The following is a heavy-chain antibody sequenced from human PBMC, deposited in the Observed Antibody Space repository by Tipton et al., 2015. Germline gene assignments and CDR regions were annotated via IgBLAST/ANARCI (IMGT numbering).Heavy chain of an antibody. J-gene: IGHJ4*02. D-gene: IGHD3-10*01. V-gene: IGHV3-23*01. CDR2: ITGSGARS. CDR1: RFTFSNYA. CDR3: AKDRGGFGDLMYYFDY. Sequence: SLRLSCAVSRFTFSNYAMSWVRQAPGKGLEWVSSITGSGARSYYADSVKGRFTISRDNAKNTLYLQMSSLRDEDTAVYYCAKDRGGFGDLMYYFDYWGQGTLVAVSS.